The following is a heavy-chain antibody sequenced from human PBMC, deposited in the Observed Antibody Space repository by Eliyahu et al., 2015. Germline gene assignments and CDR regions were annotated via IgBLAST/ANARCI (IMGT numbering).Heavy chain of an antibody. V-gene: IGHV3-66*01. CDR3: ARDVPELTGWYFDL. CDR2: IHPGGNT. D-gene: IGHD6-19*01. Sequence: EVQLVESGGTLVQPGESLRLSCAASGFXXSXNYXXWVRQAPGKGLEWVSVIHPGGNTYYADSVKGRFTISRDNSKNTLHLQVNSLRAEDTGIYYCARDVPELTGWYFDLWGQGTLVTVSS. J-gene: IGHJ4*02. CDR1: GFXXSXNY.